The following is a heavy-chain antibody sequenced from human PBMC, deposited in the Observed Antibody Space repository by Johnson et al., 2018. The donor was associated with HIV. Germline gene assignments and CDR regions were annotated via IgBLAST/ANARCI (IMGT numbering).Heavy chain of an antibody. CDR3: AKDLGNGDDAFDI. V-gene: IGHV3-7*01. CDR2: IKQDGSEK. CDR1: GFTFSSYW. D-gene: IGHD7-27*01. J-gene: IGHJ3*02. Sequence: VQLVESGGGVVQPGRSLRLSCAASGFTFSSYWMSCVRQAPGKGLEWVANIKQDGSEKYYVDSVKGRFTISRDNAKNSLYLQMNSLRAEDTAVYYCAKDLGNGDDAFDIWGQGTMVTVSS.